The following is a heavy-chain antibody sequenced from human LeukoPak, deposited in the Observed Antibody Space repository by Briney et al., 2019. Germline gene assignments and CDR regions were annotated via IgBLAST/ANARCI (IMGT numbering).Heavy chain of an antibody. CDR3: ARVGAAAKRDYFYY. CDR1: GGPNSSGNDH. D-gene: IGHD6-13*01. J-gene: IGHJ4*02. CDR2: VDYSGTT. Sequence: SETQSLLRTVSGGPNSSGNDHGAWIRQPPGKGLGWMGSVDYSGTTYYNPYLKSRVTISVDTSKNQLSLKQSSVTAAAPAVYYCARVGAAAKRDYFYYLGQGSLVTVSS. V-gene: IGHV4-39*01.